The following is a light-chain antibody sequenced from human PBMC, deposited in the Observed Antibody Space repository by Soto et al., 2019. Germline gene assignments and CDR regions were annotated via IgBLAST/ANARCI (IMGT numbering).Light chain of an antibody. J-gene: IGKJ3*01. CDR2: GAS. CDR1: QSISSSY. CDR3: QQYGSSRFT. Sequence: EIVLTQSPGTLSLSPGERATLSCRASQSISSSYLAWYQQKPGQAPRLLVYGASSRATGIPDRFSGSGSGTDFTLTISSLEPEDFEVYYGQQYGSSRFTFGPGTKVDIK. V-gene: IGKV3-20*01.